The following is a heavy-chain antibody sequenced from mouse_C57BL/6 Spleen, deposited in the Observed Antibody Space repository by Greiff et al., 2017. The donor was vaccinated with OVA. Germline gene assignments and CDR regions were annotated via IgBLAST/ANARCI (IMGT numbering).Heavy chain of an antibody. CDR1: GYTFTEYT. CDR2: FYPGSGSI. CDR3: ARHAPYGSGYVGAMDY. Sequence: QVQLQQSGAELVKPGASVKLSCKASGYTFTEYTIHWVKQRSGQGLEWIGWFYPGSGSIKYNEKFKDKATLTADKSSSTVYMELSRLTSEDTAVYFCARHAPYGSGYVGAMDYWGQGTSVTVSS. J-gene: IGHJ4*01. D-gene: IGHD1-1*01. V-gene: IGHV1-62-2*01.